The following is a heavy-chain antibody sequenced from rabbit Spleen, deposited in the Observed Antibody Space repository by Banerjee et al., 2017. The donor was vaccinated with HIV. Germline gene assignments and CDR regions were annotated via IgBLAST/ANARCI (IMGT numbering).Heavy chain of an antibody. CDR2: NYTRDGCT. CDR1: GIDFSKYYY. Sequence: QEQLVESGGGLVKAGGTLTLNCKASGIDFSKYYYMSWVRQAPGKGLELIEWNYTRDGCTSYASWVNGLFTISISTSLNTADLKMTSLSSADTATYCCTRGTSSDGYGSNLWGPGTLVPVS. D-gene: IGHD1-1*01. CDR3: TRGTSSDGYGSNL. J-gene: IGHJ4*01. V-gene: IGHV1S43*01.